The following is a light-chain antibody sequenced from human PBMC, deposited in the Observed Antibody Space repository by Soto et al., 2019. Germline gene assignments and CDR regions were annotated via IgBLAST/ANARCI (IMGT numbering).Light chain of an antibody. J-gene: IGKJ1*01. CDR2: DAS. V-gene: IGKV1-5*01. CDR1: QSISSW. CDR3: QQYNSYQCT. Sequence: DIQMTQSPSTLSASVGDRVTITCRASQSISSWLAWYQQKPGKAPKLLIYDASSLESGVPSRFSGSGSGTEFTLTSSSLKPDDLATYYCQQYNSYQCTFGQGTNVEIK.